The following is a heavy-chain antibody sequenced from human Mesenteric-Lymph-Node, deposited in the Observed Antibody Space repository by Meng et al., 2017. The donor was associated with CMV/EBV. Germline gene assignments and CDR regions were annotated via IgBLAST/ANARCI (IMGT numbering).Heavy chain of an antibody. J-gene: IGHJ4*02. CDR2: IKSKTDGGTT. D-gene: IGHD3-3*01. V-gene: IGHV3-15*01. CDR3: TTDHYDFWSGYYRGSFDY. Sequence: GESLKISCAASGFAFSSYSMSCVRQAPGKGLEWVGRIKSKTDGGTTDYAAPMKGRFTISRDDSKNTLYLQMNSLKTEDTAVYYCTTDHYDFWSGYYRGSFDYWGQGTLVTVSS. CDR1: GFAFSSYS.